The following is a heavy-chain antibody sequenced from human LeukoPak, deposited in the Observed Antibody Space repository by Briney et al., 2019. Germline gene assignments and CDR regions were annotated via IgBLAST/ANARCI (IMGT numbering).Heavy chain of an antibody. D-gene: IGHD6-6*01. V-gene: IGHV3-21*01. J-gene: IGHJ4*02. CDR1: GCSFSSYS. CDR3: ARDSSSSRNKFDY. CDR2: VSSSSSYI. Sequence: GGSLRLSCAASGCSFSSYSMNWGRQPPGKGLEGVWSVSSSSSYIYYPDSVKGRFTISRDNAKNSLYLQMNSLRAEDTAVYSCARDSSSSRNKFDYWGQGTLVIVSS.